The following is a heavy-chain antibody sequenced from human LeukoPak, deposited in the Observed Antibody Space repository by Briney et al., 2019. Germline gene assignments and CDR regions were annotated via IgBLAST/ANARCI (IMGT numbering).Heavy chain of an antibody. V-gene: IGHV3-21*01. Sequence: KTGGSLRLSCAASGFTFSSYAMSWVRRAPGKGLEWVSSISSSSSHIYYADSVKGRFTISRDNAKNSLYLQMNSLRAEDTAVYYCARGHHRGYSYGCDYWGQGTPVTVSS. CDR2: ISSSSSHI. D-gene: IGHD5-18*01. CDR1: GFTFSSYA. J-gene: IGHJ4*02. CDR3: ARGHHRGYSYGCDY.